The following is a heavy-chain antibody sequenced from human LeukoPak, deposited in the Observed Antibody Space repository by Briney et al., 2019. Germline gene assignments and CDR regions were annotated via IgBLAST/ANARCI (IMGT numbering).Heavy chain of an antibody. D-gene: IGHD2-15*01. J-gene: IGHJ4*02. CDR2: INHSGST. CDR3: ARNSCSGGSCYDNRGYFDY. CDR1: GGPFSGYY. V-gene: IGHV4-34*01. Sequence: SETLSLTCAVYGGPFSGYYWSWIRQPPGKGPEWIGEINHSGSTNYNPSLKSRVTISVDTSKNQFSLKLSSVTAADTAVYFCARNSCSGGSCYDNRGYFDYWGQGTLVTVSS.